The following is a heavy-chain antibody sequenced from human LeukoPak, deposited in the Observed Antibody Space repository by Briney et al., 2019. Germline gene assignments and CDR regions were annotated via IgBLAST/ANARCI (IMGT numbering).Heavy chain of an antibody. V-gene: IGHV1-69*06. J-gene: IGHJ3*02. CDR2: IIPIFGTA. CDR3: ARDRDKASSSWYDAFDI. CDR1: GCTFSSYA. D-gene: IGHD6-13*01. Sequence: ASVKVSCKASGCTFSSYAISWVRQAPGQGLEWVGGIIPIFGTANYAQTLQGRVTITADKSTNTAYLEPSSLRSEDTAVYYCARDRDKASSSWYDAFDIWGQGTMVTVSS.